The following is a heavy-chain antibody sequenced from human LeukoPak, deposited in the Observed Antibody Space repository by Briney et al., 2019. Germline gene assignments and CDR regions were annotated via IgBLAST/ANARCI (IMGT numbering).Heavy chain of an antibody. V-gene: IGHV1-46*01. Sequence: GASVKVSCKASGYTFTSYYMHWVRQAPGQGLEWMGIINPSGGSTSYAQKFQGRVTMTRDTSTSTVYMELSSLRSEDTAVYYCARGGHEAKLRFLEYYFDYWGQGTLVTVSS. CDR3: ARGGHEAKLRFLEYYFDY. CDR2: INPSGGST. D-gene: IGHD3-3*01. J-gene: IGHJ4*02. CDR1: GYTFTSYY.